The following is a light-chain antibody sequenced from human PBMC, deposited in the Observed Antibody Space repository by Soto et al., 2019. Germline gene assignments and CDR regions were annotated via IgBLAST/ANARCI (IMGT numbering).Light chain of an antibody. J-gene: IGLJ1*01. CDR2: NNN. CDR3: AAWDDSLNGYV. V-gene: IGLV1-44*01. Sequence: QSVLTQPPSASGTPGQRVTISCSGGSSNIGTNAVNWYQQLPGTAPKLLIYNNNQRPSGVPDRFSGSKSGTSASLAIFGLQSVDEADYYCAAWDDSLNGYVFGPGTKVTV. CDR1: SSNIGTNA.